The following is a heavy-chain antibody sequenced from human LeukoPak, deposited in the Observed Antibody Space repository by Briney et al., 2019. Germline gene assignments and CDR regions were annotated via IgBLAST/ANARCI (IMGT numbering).Heavy chain of an antibody. D-gene: IGHD6-6*01. CDR1: GYTFTSYY. CDR3: ARTAARRFDY. J-gene: IGHJ4*02. Sequence: EASVKVSCKASGYTFTSYYMHWVRQAPGQGLEWMGIINPTGGSTTYAQKFQGRVTMTRDTSTSTVYMELSSLRSDDTAVYYCARTAARRFDYWGQGTLVTVSS. CDR2: INPTGGST. V-gene: IGHV1-46*01.